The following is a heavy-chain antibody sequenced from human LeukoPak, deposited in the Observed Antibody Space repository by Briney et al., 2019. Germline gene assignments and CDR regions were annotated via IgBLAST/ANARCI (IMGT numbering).Heavy chain of an antibody. J-gene: IGHJ4*02. D-gene: IGHD3-22*01. Sequence: PGGSLRLSCVVSGITFSNAWMNWVRQTPGKGLEWVGRIKSKVNGGTTDYAAPVKGRFTISRDDSKNTLYLQMSSLKTEDTAVYYCAKVYSSGHPYFDYWGQGTLVTVSS. CDR1: GITFSNAW. V-gene: IGHV3-15*07. CDR2: IKSKVNGGTT. CDR3: AKVYSSGHPYFDY.